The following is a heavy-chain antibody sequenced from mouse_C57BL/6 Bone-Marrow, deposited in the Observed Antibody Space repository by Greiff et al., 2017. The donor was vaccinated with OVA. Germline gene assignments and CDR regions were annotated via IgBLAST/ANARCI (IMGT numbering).Heavy chain of an antibody. CDR2: IDPANGNT. CDR3: ARSSSYGRYAMDY. D-gene: IGHD1-1*01. J-gene: IGHJ4*01. CDR1: GFNIKNTY. Sequence: VQLKESVAELVRPGASVKLSCTASGFNIKNTYMHWVKQRPEQGLEWIGRIDPANGNTKYAPKFQGKATITADTSSNTAYLQLSSLTSEDTAIYYCARSSSYGRYAMDYWGQGTSVTVSS. V-gene: IGHV14-3*01.